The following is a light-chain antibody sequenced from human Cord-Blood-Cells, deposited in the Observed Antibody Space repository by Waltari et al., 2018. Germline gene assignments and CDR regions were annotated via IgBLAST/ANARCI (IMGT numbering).Light chain of an antibody. Sequence: DIQMTQSPSSLSASVGARVTITCRASQSISSYLNWYQQKPGKAPKLLIYAASSLQSGVPSRFSGIGSGTDFTLTISSLQPEDFATYYCQQSYSTLTFGPGTKLDIK. V-gene: IGKV1-39*01. CDR3: QQSYSTLT. CDR2: AAS. J-gene: IGKJ3*01. CDR1: QSISSY.